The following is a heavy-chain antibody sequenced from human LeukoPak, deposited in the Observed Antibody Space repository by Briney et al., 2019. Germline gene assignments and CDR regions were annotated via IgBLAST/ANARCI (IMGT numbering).Heavy chain of an antibody. D-gene: IGHD6-13*01. CDR2: ISAYNGNT. J-gene: IGHJ5*02. Sequence: ASVKVSCKASGYTFTSYGISWVRQAPGQGLEWMGWISAYNGNTNYAQKLQGRVTMTRDTAINTAYMELSRLRSDDTAVYYCARLDRGPSSGYSSIWYNWFDPWGLGTLVTVSS. V-gene: IGHV1-18*01. CDR1: GYTFTSYG. CDR3: ARLDRGPSSGYSSIWYNWFDP.